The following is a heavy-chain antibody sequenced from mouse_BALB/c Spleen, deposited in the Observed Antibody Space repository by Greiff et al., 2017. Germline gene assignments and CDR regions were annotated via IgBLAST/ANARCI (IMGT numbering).Heavy chain of an antibody. V-gene: IGHV14-4*02. D-gene: IGHD2-1*01. CDR1: GFNIKDYY. Sequence: VQLQQSGAELVRSGASVKLSCTASGFNIKDYYMHWVKQRPEQGLEWIGWIDPENGDTEYAPKFQGKATMTADTSSNTAYLQLSSLTSEDTAVYYCNARLYGNYVAYWGQGTLVTVSA. J-gene: IGHJ3*01. CDR2: IDPENGDT. CDR3: NARLYGNYVAY.